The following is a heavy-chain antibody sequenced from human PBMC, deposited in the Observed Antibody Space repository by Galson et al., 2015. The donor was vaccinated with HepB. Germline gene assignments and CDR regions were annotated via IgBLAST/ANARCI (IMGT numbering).Heavy chain of an antibody. V-gene: IGHV4-39*01. Sequence: LSLTCSVSGGSISRSNYYWGWIRQPPGKGLEWNGSIYYSGRLFYNPSLKSRVTISVDTSKNQFSLRLTSVTAADTAVYYCAGQPYTSGWLYWFFDLWGRGTLVTVSS. CDR2: IYYSGRL. J-gene: IGHJ2*01. CDR1: GGSISRSNYY. CDR3: AGQPYTSGWLYWFFDL. D-gene: IGHD6-19*01.